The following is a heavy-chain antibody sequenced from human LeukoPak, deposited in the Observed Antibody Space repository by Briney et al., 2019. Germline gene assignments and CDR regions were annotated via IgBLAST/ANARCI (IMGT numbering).Heavy chain of an antibody. CDR3: TTDEDWNYARKDV. D-gene: IGHD1-7*01. CDR1: GFTFNSYW. Sequence: GGSLRLSCAASGFTFNSYWMNWVRQVPGKGLEWVGQTVSEIDGGTTDYAAPVKGRFTISRDDSKSTLYLQMNSLKIEDTAVYYCTTDEDWNYARKDVWGQGATVIVSS. J-gene: IGHJ6*02. CDR2: TVSEIDGGTT. V-gene: IGHV3-15*04.